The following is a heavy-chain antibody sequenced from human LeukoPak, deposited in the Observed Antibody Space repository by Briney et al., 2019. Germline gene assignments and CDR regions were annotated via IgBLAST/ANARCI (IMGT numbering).Heavy chain of an antibody. CDR1: GASISSDY. Sequence: SETLSLTCTVSGASISSDYWNWIRQPAGKGLEWIGYIHYTGTTNYNPSLKSRVTISVDTSKNQFSLKLSSVTAADTAVYYCARGAYYDILTGYYSQEYYYYMDVWGKGTTVTFSS. CDR2: IHYTGTT. J-gene: IGHJ6*03. CDR3: ARGAYYDILTGYYSQEYYYYMDV. D-gene: IGHD3-9*01. V-gene: IGHV4-59*08.